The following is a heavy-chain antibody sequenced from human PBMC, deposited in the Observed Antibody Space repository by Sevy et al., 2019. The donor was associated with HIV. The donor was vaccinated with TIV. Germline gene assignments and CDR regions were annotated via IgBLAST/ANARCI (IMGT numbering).Heavy chain of an antibody. V-gene: IGHV3-33*01. CDR3: AGDKAAAAHFDAFDI. D-gene: IGHD6-13*01. CDR1: GFTFSSYG. J-gene: IGHJ3*02. Sequence: GGSLRLSCAASGFTFSSYGMHWVRQAPGKGLEWVAVIRYDGSNKYYADSVKGRFTISRDNSKNTLYLQMNSLRTEDTAVDYCAGDKAAAAHFDAFDIWGQGTMVTVSS. CDR2: IRYDGSNK.